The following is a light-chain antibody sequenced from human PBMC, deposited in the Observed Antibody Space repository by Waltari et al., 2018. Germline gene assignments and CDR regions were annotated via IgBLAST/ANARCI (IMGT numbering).Light chain of an antibody. CDR1: SSDVGTYNF. Sequence: QSALTQPASVSGSPGQSITISCPGTSSDVGTYNFSSWYQQNPGKAPKLRIYEGNKRPSGVSKRFSGSKAGNTASLTISGLQAEDEADYYCYSYAGSGTWVFGGGTKLTVL. CDR2: EGN. V-gene: IGLV2-23*01. J-gene: IGLJ3*02. CDR3: YSYAGSGTWV.